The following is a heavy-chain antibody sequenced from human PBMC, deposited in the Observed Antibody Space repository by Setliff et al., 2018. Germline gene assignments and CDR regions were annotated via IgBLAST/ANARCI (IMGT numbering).Heavy chain of an antibody. CDR1: GFTFRKHA. J-gene: IGHJ4*02. V-gene: IGHV3-23*01. D-gene: IGHD3-22*01. CDR3: ARADSDSYYPYYFDF. Sequence: SLRLSCTASGFTFRKHALAWVRQAPGKGLQWVSSVSGSGMTRDYTDSVKGRFTVSRDSSQNKIHLQMDSPRAEDTGKYFCARADSDSYYPYYFDFWGQGVLVTVSS. CDR2: VSGSGMTR.